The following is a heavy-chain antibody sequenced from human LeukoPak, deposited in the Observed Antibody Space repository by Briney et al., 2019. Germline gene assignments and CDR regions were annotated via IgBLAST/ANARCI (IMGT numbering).Heavy chain of an antibody. J-gene: IGHJ4*02. Sequence: ASVKVSCKASGYTFTSYGISWVRQAPGQGLEWMGWISAYNGNTNYAQKLQGRVTMTTDTSTSTAYMELSSLRAEDTAVYYCARVWADYLVTYWGQGTLVTVSS. D-gene: IGHD4-11*01. CDR2: ISAYNGNT. V-gene: IGHV1-18*01. CDR3: ARVWADYLVTY. CDR1: GYTFTSYG.